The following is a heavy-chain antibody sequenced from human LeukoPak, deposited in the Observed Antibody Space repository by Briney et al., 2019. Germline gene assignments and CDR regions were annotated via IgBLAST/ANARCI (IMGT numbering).Heavy chain of an antibody. D-gene: IGHD3-10*01. Sequence: GASVKVSCKASGYTFTGYYMHWVRQAPGQGLEWMGWINPNSGGTNYAQKFQGRVTMARDTSISTAYMELSRLGSDDTAVYYCGRDRDTMVAYWGQGTLVTVSS. V-gene: IGHV1-2*02. CDR2: INPNSGGT. J-gene: IGHJ4*02. CDR3: GRDRDTMVAY. CDR1: GYTFTGYY.